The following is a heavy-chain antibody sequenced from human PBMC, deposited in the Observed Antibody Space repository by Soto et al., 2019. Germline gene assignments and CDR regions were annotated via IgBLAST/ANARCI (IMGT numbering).Heavy chain of an antibody. Sequence: QVQLVQSGAEVKKPGASVKVSCKASGYTFTSYGISWVRQAPGQGLEWMGWISAYNGNTNYAQKLQGRVTMITDTSTSTAYMELRSLRSDDKAVYYCASFEVPAASDYYYFYMDVWGKGITVTVSS. J-gene: IGHJ6*03. CDR3: ASFEVPAASDYYYFYMDV. CDR1: GYTFTSYG. V-gene: IGHV1-18*01. D-gene: IGHD2-2*01. CDR2: ISAYNGNT.